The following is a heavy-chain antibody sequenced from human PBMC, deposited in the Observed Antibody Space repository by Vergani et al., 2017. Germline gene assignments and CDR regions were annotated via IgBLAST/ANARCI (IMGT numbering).Heavy chain of an antibody. D-gene: IGHD5-12*01. Sequence: QVQLVESGGGVVQPGRSLRLSCAASGFTFSSYAMHWVRQAPGKGLEWVAVISYDGSNKYYADSVKGRFTISRDNSKNTLYLQMNSLRSEDTAVYYCARERDADIVATIIAKTTQQQRAFDIWGQGTMVTVSS. CDR2: ISYDGSNK. CDR1: GFTFSSYA. J-gene: IGHJ3*02. CDR3: ARERDADIVATIIAKTTQQQRAFDI. V-gene: IGHV3-30*01.